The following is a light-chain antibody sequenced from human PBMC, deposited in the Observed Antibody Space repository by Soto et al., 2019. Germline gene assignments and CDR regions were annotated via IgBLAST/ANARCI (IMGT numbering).Light chain of an antibody. CDR1: QTISRW. Sequence: DIQLTQTPSTLSASLGDEVTITCRASQTISRWLAWYQQKPGRAPKLLIYDASTLESGVPSRFSGSGSETEFTLTISRLQPDDFATYFCRSRAFGQGTRLEIK. CDR3: RSRA. V-gene: IGKV1-5*01. J-gene: IGKJ5*01. CDR2: DAS.